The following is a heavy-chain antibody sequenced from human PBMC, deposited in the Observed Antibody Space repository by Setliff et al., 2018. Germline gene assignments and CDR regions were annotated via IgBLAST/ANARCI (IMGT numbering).Heavy chain of an antibody. D-gene: IGHD3-3*01. J-gene: IGHJ6*03. CDR3: ARMSGFLYMDV. V-gene: IGHV4-39*01. CDR2: IYYRGDT. Sequence: SETLSLTCTVSGGSISSGVYYWAWIRQPPGKGLEWIGRIYYRGDTYYNASLKSRLTLSVDTSKNQVSLNLRSVTAADTAVYYCARMSGFLYMDVWGKGTTVTVSS. CDR1: GGSISSGVYY.